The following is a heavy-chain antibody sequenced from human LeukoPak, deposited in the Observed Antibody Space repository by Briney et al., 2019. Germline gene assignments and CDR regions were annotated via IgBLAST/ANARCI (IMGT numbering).Heavy chain of an antibody. Sequence: SETLSLTCTVSGGSISSYYWSWIRQPPGKGLEWIGYIYYSGSTNYNPSLKSRVTISVDTSKNQFSLKLSSVTAADTAVYYCARAAESGYPYYYYYYMDVWGKGTTVTVSS. J-gene: IGHJ6*03. V-gene: IGHV4-59*01. D-gene: IGHD3-22*01. CDR1: GGSISSYY. CDR3: ARAAESGYPYYYYYYMDV. CDR2: IYYSGST.